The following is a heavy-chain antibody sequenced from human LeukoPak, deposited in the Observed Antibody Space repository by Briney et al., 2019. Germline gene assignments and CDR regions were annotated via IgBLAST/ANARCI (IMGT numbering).Heavy chain of an antibody. Sequence: ASVKVSCKASGGTFSSYAISWVQQAPGQGLEWMGWISAYNGNTNYAQKLQGRVTMTTDTSTSTAYMELRSLRSDDTAVYYCARDFLSGSYDPWGQGTLVTVSS. D-gene: IGHD2/OR15-2a*01. V-gene: IGHV1-18*01. J-gene: IGHJ5*02. CDR2: ISAYNGNT. CDR3: ARDFLSGSYDP. CDR1: GGTFSSYA.